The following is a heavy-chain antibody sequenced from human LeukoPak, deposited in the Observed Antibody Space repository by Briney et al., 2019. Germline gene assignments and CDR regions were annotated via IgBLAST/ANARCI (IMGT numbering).Heavy chain of an antibody. CDR2: INPNSGGT. V-gene: IGHV1-2*02. D-gene: IGHD3-10*01. J-gene: IGHJ6*03. CDR1: GYTFTGYD. CDR3: ARGPGELGGYYYYMDV. Sequence: ASVKVSCKASGYTFTGYDMHWVRQAPGQGLEWMGWINPNSGGTNYAQKFQGRVTMTRDTSISTAYMELSRLRSDDTAVYYCARGPGELGGYYYYMDVWGKGTTVTISS.